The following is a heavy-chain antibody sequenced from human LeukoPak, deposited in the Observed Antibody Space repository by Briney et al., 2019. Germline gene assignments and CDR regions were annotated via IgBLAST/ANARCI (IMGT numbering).Heavy chain of an antibody. J-gene: IGHJ4*02. Sequence: GGSLRLSCAASGFTFTNYWMSWVRQAPGKGLELVANIKQDRSEKYYVDSVKGRFTISRDNAKNSLYLQMNSLRAEDTAVYYCATLCSSTSCGDYWGQGTLVTVSS. CDR2: IKQDRSEK. CDR1: GFTFTNYW. D-gene: IGHD2-2*01. V-gene: IGHV3-7*01. CDR3: ATLCSSTSCGDY.